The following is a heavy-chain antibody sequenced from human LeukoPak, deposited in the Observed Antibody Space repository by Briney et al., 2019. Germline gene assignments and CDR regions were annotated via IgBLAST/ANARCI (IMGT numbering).Heavy chain of an antibody. D-gene: IGHD3-9*01. CDR3: ARETGSWFDP. V-gene: IGHV3-64*01. CDR2: ISSSGSST. J-gene: IGHJ5*02. CDR1: GSTFSNYA. Sequence: GGSLRLSCAASGSTFSNYAMHWVRQTPGKGLEYVSAISSSGSSTYYANSVKGRFTISRDNSKNTLYLQMGSLRAEDMAVYYCARETGSWFDPWGQGTLVTVSS.